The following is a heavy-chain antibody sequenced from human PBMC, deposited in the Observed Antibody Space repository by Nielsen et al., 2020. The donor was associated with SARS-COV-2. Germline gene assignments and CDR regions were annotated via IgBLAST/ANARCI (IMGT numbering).Heavy chain of an antibody. Sequence: GESLKISCAASGFTFSSYGMHWVRQAPGKGLEWVAVISYDGSNKYYADSVKGRFTISRDNSKNTLYLQMNSLRAEDTAVYYCAIFWAIGTSDAFDIWGQGTMVTVSS. V-gene: IGHV3-30*03. D-gene: IGHD1-7*01. J-gene: IGHJ3*02. CDR2: ISYDGSNK. CDR1: GFTFSSYG. CDR3: AIFWAIGTSDAFDI.